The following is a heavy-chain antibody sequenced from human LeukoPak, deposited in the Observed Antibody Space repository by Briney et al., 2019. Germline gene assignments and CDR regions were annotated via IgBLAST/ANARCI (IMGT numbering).Heavy chain of an antibody. J-gene: IGHJ3*02. V-gene: IGHV3-30*18. CDR3: AKERPSVVAATPGAFDI. Sequence: PGRSLRLSCAASGFTFSSYGMHWVRQAPGKGLEWVAVISYDGSNKYYADSVKGRFTISRDNSKNTLYLQMNSLRAEDTAVYYCAKERPSVVAATPGAFDIWGQGTMVTVSS. CDR1: GFTFSSYG. CDR2: ISYDGSNK. D-gene: IGHD2-15*01.